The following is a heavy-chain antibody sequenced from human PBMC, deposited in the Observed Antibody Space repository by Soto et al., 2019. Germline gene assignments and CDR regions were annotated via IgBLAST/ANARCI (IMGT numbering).Heavy chain of an antibody. V-gene: IGHV4-59*11. Sequence: PSETLSLTCTVSGGSISSINNHFSNHYCSWIRQPPGKGLEWIGFIYYTGRTSYNPSLKSRVTISVDTSKNQFSLKLSSVTAADTAVYFCATMSSSGYPLDYWGRGTLVTVSS. CDR2: IYYTGRT. CDR3: ATMSSSGYPLDY. CDR1: GGSISSINNHFSNHY. D-gene: IGHD3-22*01. J-gene: IGHJ4*02.